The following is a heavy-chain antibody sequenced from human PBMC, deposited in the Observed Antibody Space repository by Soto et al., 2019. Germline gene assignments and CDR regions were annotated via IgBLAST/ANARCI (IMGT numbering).Heavy chain of an antibody. CDR2: FDPEDGET. J-gene: IGHJ4*02. Sequence: QVQLVQSGAGVKKLGASGKFSCKFSEYTLTELSIHWVRQAPGKGLEWMGGFDPEDGETIYAQKFQCSVTMTEDTSTDTAYMELSSLRSEDTAVYYCATPHLWLGGYYFDYWGQGTLVTVSS. CDR3: ATPHLWLGGYYFDY. V-gene: IGHV1-24*01. D-gene: IGHD6-19*01. CDR1: EYTLTELS.